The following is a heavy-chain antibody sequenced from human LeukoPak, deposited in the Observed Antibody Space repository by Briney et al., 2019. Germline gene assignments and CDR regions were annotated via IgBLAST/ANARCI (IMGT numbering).Heavy chain of an antibody. V-gene: IGHV4-59*01. D-gene: IGHD1-26*01. CDR2: IYYSGST. CDR1: GGSISSYY. J-gene: IGHJ2*01. Sequence: SETLSLTCTVSGGSISSYYWSWIRQPPGKGLEWIGYIYYSGSTNYNPSLKSRVTISVDTSKNQFSLKLSSVTAADTAVYYCARASVGYSGSYLSYWYFDLWGRGTLVTVSS. CDR3: ARASVGYSGSYLSYWYFDL.